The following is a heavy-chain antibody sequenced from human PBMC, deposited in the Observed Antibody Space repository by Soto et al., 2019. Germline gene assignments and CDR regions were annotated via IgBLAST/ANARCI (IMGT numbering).Heavy chain of an antibody. CDR1: GYTFTTND. D-gene: IGHD2-15*01. CDR3: TARSCGGGYCYAIDY. CDR2: MNPANGNT. J-gene: IGHJ4*02. Sequence: QVQLVQSGAEVKKPGASVKVSCKASGYTFTTNDINWVRQATGQGLEWMGWMNPANGNTGSAQKFQGRVTMTRDTSINTAYMELSSLRSEDTAVYYRTARSCGGGYCYAIDYWGQGTLVTVSS. V-gene: IGHV1-8*01.